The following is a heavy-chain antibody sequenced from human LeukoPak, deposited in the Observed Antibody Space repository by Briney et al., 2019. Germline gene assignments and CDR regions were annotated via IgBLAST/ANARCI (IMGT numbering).Heavy chain of an antibody. J-gene: IGHJ3*02. V-gene: IGHV3-23*01. CDR2: ISGSGGST. CDR1: GFIFSSYG. Sequence: GGSLRLSCAASGFIFSSYGMNWVRQAPGKGLEWVSIISGSGGSTYSADSVKGRFTISRDNSKNTLYLQMNSLRAEDTAVYYCAKFSRDLGAFDIWGQGTMVTVSS. D-gene: IGHD3-10*01. CDR3: AKFSRDLGAFDI.